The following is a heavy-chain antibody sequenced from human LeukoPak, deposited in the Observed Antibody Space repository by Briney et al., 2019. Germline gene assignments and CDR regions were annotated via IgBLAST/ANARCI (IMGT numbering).Heavy chain of an antibody. CDR3: AKDPNGDYFGAFDM. CDR2: ITGSGAGT. CDR1: ESIFSNYA. D-gene: IGHD4-17*01. V-gene: IGHV3-23*01. Sequence: VGSLRLSCAASESIFSNYAVTWVRQAPGRGLEWVSSITGSGAGTSYADSVRGRFTISRDNSKSMVYVQMNSLRAEDTAIYYCAKDPNGDYFGAFDMWGQGTMVTVSS. J-gene: IGHJ3*02.